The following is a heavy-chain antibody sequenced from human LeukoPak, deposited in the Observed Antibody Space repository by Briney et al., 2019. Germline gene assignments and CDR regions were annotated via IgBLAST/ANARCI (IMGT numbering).Heavy chain of an antibody. CDR2: ISYDGSNK. CDR3: AKDFGSSSGYWDDAFDI. CDR1: GFTFSSYG. Sequence: GGSLRLSCAASGFTFSSYGMHWVRQAPGKGLEWVAVISYDGSNKYYADSVKGRFTISRDNSKNTLYLQMYSLRAEDTAVYYCAKDFGSSSGYWDDAFDIWGQGTMVTVSS. J-gene: IGHJ3*02. D-gene: IGHD3-22*01. V-gene: IGHV3-30*18.